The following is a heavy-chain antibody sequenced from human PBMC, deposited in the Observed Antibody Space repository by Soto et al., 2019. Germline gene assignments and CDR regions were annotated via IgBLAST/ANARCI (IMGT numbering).Heavy chain of an antibody. J-gene: IGHJ4*02. CDR2: IYGGGST. Sequence: GGSLRLSCAASGFTFSSYSMSWVRQAPGKGLEWVSIIYGGGSTYYADSVKGRFTISRDSSKNTLYLQMNSLRAEDTAVYYCAKIATYSASYQYFDYWGQGTPVTVSS. D-gene: IGHD1-26*01. CDR1: GFTFSSYS. V-gene: IGHV3-53*01. CDR3: AKIATYSASYQYFDY.